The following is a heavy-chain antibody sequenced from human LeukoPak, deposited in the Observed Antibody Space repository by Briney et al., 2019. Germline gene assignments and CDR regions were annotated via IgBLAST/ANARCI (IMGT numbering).Heavy chain of an antibody. J-gene: IGHJ4*02. CDR3: IRDHGDYKGDY. CDR1: GFTFGDYA. CDR2: IRSKAYGGTT. D-gene: IGHD4-17*01. V-gene: IGHV3-49*04. Sequence: PGGSLRLSCAASGFTFGDYAVIWVRQAPGKGLEWVGFIRSKAYGGTTEYAASVKGRFTISRDDSKSSAYLQMNSLKTEDTAVYYCIRDHGDYKGDYWGQGTLVTVSS.